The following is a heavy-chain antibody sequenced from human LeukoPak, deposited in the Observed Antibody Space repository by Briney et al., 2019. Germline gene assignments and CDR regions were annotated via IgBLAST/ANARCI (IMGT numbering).Heavy chain of an antibody. V-gene: IGHV3-48*02. D-gene: IGHD3-22*01. CDR2: LSGRSNSI. Sequence: GGSLRLSCAASGFTFTTYGMNWLRQAPGKGLEWVSYLSGRSNSIYYADSVKGRFTISRDNAKNSLYLQMNSLRDEDTAVYFCARDCFRDSSGYCDYWGQGTLVTVSS. CDR3: ARDCFRDSSGYCDY. CDR1: GFTFTTYG. J-gene: IGHJ4*02.